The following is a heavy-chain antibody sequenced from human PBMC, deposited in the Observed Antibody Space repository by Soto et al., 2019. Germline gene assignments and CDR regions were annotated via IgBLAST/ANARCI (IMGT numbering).Heavy chain of an antibody. Sequence: GGSLRLSCAASGFTFSDYYMSWIRQAPGKGLEWVSYISSSGSTIYYADSVKGRFTISRDNAKNSLYLQMNSLRAEDTAVYYCARTYYDFWSGYAFDIWGQGTMVTVSS. V-gene: IGHV3-11*01. D-gene: IGHD3-3*01. CDR3: ARTYYDFWSGYAFDI. CDR2: ISSSGSTI. J-gene: IGHJ3*02. CDR1: GFTFSDYY.